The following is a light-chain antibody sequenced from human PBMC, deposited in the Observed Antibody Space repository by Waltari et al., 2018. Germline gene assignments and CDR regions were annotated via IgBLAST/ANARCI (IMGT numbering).Light chain of an antibody. CDR2: DVS. CDR1: RSDVGTPHY. J-gene: IGLJ1*01. V-gene: IGLV2-14*03. Sequence: QSARTQPASVFGSPGQSITISCTGTRSDVGTPHYVSWYQQRPGKAPDLIIFDVSNRPSGVSIRFSGSKSGNTASLTISGLQAEDEADYYCNSYTNSGTYVFGSGTKVTVL. CDR3: NSYTNSGTYV.